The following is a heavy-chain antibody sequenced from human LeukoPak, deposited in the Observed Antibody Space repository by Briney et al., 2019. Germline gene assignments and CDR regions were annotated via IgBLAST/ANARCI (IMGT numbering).Heavy chain of an antibody. V-gene: IGHV1-3*04. CDR3: ARNTETAIPLPYYFDY. CDR1: GYTFTSYA. J-gene: IGHJ4*02. D-gene: IGHD2-21*02. CDR2: INTGNGNT. Sequence: ASVKVSCKASGYTFTSYAMHWVRQAPGQRLECMGWINTGNGNTKYSQKFQGRVTITRNTSASTAYMDLSSLRSEDTAVYYCARNTETAIPLPYYFDYWGQGTLVTVSS.